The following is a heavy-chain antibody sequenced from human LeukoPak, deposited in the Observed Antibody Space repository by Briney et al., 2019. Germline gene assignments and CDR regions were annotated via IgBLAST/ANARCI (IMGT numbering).Heavy chain of an antibody. Sequence: PSETLSLTCSVSGDSITSSNYYWGWIRQPPGKGLEWIGSIYYSGSTYYNPSLKSRVTISVDTSKNQFSLKLSSVTAADTAVYYCARQPFFLGYCSGGSCFPFDYWGQGTLVTVSS. D-gene: IGHD2-15*01. CDR2: IYYSGST. J-gene: IGHJ4*02. V-gene: IGHV4-39*01. CDR3: ARQPFFLGYCSGGSCFPFDY. CDR1: GDSITSSNYY.